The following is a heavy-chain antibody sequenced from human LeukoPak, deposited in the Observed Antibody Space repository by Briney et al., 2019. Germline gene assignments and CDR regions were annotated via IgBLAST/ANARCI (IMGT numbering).Heavy chain of an antibody. D-gene: IGHD2-21*02. CDR1: GGTFSSYA. CDR3: AGTRAYCGGDCSDFDY. J-gene: IGHJ4*02. V-gene: IGHV1-69*05. Sequence: SVKVSCKASGGTFSSYAISWVRQAPGQGLEWMGRIIPIFGTANYAQKFQGRVTITTDESTSTAYMELSSLRSEDTAVYYCAGTRAYCGGDCSDFDYWGQGTLVTVSS. CDR2: IIPIFGTA.